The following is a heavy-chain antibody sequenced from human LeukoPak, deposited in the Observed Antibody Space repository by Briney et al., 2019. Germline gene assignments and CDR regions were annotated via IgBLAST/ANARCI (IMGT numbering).Heavy chain of an antibody. J-gene: IGHJ4*02. CDR3: AKPPEVGATVAYFDY. CDR2: ISFDGSNQ. D-gene: IGHD1-26*01. V-gene: IGHV3-30*18. Sequence: GGSLRLSCAASGFTFSGYGMHWVREAPGKGLEWVALISFDGSNQYYADSVKGRFTISRDNSKNTLYLQMSRLRAEDTAVYYCAKPPEVGATVAYFDYWGQGTLVTVSS. CDR1: GFTFSGYG.